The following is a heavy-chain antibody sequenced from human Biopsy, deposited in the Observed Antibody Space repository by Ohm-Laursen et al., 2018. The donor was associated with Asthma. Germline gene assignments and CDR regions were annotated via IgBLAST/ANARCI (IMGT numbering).Heavy chain of an antibody. J-gene: IGHJ6*01. V-gene: IGHV1-18*01. CDR1: GYTFNSAG. D-gene: IGHD3-10*01. CDR3: ARAVDYSHYYGIDV. Sequence: ASVKVSCKTSGYTFNSAGITWVRQAPGQRLEWMGWINAGNGNTKVAQKLQDRVTMITDTSTSTAYMELRSLRSDDTAVYFCARAVDYSHYYGIDVWGQGTTVTVSP. CDR2: INAGNGNT.